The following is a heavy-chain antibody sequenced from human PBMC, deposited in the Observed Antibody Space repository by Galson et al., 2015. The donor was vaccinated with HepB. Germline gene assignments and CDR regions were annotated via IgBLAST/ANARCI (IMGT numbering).Heavy chain of an antibody. D-gene: IGHD3-10*01. Sequence: SLRLSCAASGFTVSSNYMSWVRQAPGKGLEWVSVIYSGGSTYYADSVKGRFTISRDNSKNTLYLQMNSLRAEDTAVYYCARVIGLYGSGSYSHIWYFDLWGRGTLVTVSS. CDR1: GFTVSSNY. V-gene: IGHV3-53*01. CDR3: ARVIGLYGSGSYSHIWYFDL. J-gene: IGHJ2*01. CDR2: IYSGGST.